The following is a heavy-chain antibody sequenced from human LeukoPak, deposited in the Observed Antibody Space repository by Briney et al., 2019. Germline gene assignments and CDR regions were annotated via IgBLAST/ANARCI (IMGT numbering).Heavy chain of an antibody. D-gene: IGHD1-14*01. J-gene: IGHJ5*02. CDR2: ISSSSSTI. CDR3: AREVSDWFDP. Sequence: PGGSLRLSCAASGFTFSSYSMNWVRQAPGKGLEWVSYISSSSSTIYYADSVKGRFTISRDNAKNSLYLQMNSLRAEDTAVYYCAREVSDWFDPWGQGTLVTVSS. CDR1: GFTFSSYS. V-gene: IGHV3-48*01.